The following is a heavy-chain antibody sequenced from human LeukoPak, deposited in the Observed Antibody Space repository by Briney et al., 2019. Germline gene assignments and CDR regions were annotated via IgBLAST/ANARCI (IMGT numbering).Heavy chain of an antibody. D-gene: IGHD1-7*01. J-gene: IGHJ4*02. Sequence: GGSLRLSCAASGFTFGSYAMTWVRQPPGKGLEWVSSISGSGGTTYYADSVKGRFTISRDNSKNTVYLQMNSLRAEDTAIYYCAKDRDGETTPLFLDYWGQGTLVTVSS. V-gene: IGHV3-23*01. CDR3: AKDRDGETTPLFLDY. CDR1: GFTFGSYA. CDR2: ISGSGGTT.